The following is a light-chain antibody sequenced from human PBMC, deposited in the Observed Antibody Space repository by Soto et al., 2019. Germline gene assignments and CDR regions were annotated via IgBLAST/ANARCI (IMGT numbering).Light chain of an antibody. V-gene: IGKV1-5*03. Sequence: DIQMTQSPSTLSASVGDRVTITCRASQSISSWLAWYQQKPGKAPKLLIYKASSLESGVPSRFSGSGSGTEFTLTISRLQPDDFATYYCQQYNSYTLWTFGQGTKVEIK. CDR3: QQYNSYTLWT. CDR2: KAS. J-gene: IGKJ1*01. CDR1: QSISSW.